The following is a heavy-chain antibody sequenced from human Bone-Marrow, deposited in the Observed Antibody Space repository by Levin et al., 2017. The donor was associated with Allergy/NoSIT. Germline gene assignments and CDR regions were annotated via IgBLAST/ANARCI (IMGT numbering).Heavy chain of an antibody. V-gene: IGHV4-59*08. Sequence: KSGGSLRLSCTVSAGSISIYYWSWIRQSPGKGLEWIGYIHYSGTTNYNPSLKSRVTISVDTSKNQFSLTLSSVTAADTAVYYCARHRIGGVSTGEKLSYYFDYWGQGTLVTVSS. CDR1: AGSISIYY. D-gene: IGHD3-16*01. CDR3: ARHRIGGVSTGEKLSYYFDY. CDR2: IHYSGTT. J-gene: IGHJ4*02.